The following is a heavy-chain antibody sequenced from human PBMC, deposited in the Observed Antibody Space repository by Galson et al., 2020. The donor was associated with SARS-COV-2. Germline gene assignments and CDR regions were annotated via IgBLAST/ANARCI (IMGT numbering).Heavy chain of an antibody. Sequence: ASVKVSCKASGYTFTSYAMNWVRQAPGQGLEWMGWINTNTGNPTYAQGFTGRFVFSLDTSVSTAYLQISSLKAEDTAVYYCARDWVVIAPYYYYYDMDVCGKGTTVTVSS. V-gene: IGHV7-4-1*02. CDR3: ARDWVVIAPYYYYYDMDV. CDR2: INTNTGNP. D-gene: IGHD2-21*01. J-gene: IGHJ6*03. CDR1: GYTFTSYA.